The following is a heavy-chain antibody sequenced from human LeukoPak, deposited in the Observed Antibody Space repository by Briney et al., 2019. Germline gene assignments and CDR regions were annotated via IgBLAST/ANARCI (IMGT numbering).Heavy chain of an antibody. Sequence: SETLSLTCTVSGGSISSGDYYWSWIRQPPGKGLEWIGYIYYSGSTYYNPSLKSRVTISVDTSKNQFSLKLSSVTAADTAVYYCARHYYGSGSYYNKRPYYFDYWGQGTLVTVSS. J-gene: IGHJ4*02. V-gene: IGHV4-39*01. CDR2: IYYSGST. CDR1: GGSISSGDYY. D-gene: IGHD3-10*01. CDR3: ARHYYGSGSYYNKRPYYFDY.